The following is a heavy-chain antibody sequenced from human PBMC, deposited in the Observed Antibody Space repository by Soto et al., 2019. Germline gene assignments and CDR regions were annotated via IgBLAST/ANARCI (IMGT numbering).Heavy chain of an antibody. CDR2: IYYSGST. Sequence: QVQLQESGPGLVKPSQTLSLTCTVSGGSISSGGYYWSWVHQHPGKGLEWIGYIYYSGSTYYNPSLQGRVTISVATSKNQFSLKLSSVTAADTAVYYCARDFYCSGGSCSHRPGGARYYGMDVWGQGTTVTVSS. V-gene: IGHV4-31*03. J-gene: IGHJ6*02. D-gene: IGHD2-15*01. CDR1: GGSISSGGYY. CDR3: ARDFYCSGGSCSHRPGGARYYGMDV.